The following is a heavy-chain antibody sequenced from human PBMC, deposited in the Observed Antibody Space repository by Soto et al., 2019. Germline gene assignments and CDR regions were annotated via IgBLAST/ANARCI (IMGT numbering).Heavy chain of an antibody. CDR2: ISSSSSTI. Sequence: EVQLVESGGGLVQPGGSLRLSCAASGFTFSSYSMNWVRQAPGKGLEWVSYISSSSSTIYYADSVKGRFTISRDNAKNSLYLQMNSLRAEDTAVYYCASQIVGAKVDYWGQGTLVTVSS. CDR1: GFTFSSYS. D-gene: IGHD1-26*01. CDR3: ASQIVGAKVDY. J-gene: IGHJ4*02. V-gene: IGHV3-48*01.